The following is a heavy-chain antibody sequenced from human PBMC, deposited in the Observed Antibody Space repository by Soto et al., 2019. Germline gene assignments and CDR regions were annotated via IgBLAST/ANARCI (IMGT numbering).Heavy chain of an antibody. J-gene: IGHJ6*02. CDR2: IYPGDSDT. V-gene: IGHV5-51*01. CDR3: ARHRAGFYSGYGVYYYSDRMDV. CDR1: GYSFTRYG. D-gene: IGHD5-12*01. Sequence: GEPVKISCKGSGYSFTRYGIGWMRQMTGKGLEWMGIIYPGDSDTRYSPSFQGQVTISAAKSITTAYLQWSSLKASDTAMYYCARHRAGFYSGYGVYYYSDRMDVWGQGTTVTVSS.